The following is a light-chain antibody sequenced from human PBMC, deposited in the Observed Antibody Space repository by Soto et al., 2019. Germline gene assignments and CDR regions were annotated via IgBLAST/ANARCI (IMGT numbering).Light chain of an antibody. Sequence: QSVLTQPASVSGSPGQSITISCTGSSSDVGGYNYVSWYQQHPGKAPKLMIYEVSNRPSGISNRFSGSKSGNTASLTLSGLQAEDEADYYCSSYAGSNNLVFGGGTKLTVL. CDR1: SSDVGGYNY. J-gene: IGLJ2*01. CDR2: EVS. CDR3: SSYAGSNNLV. V-gene: IGLV2-14*01.